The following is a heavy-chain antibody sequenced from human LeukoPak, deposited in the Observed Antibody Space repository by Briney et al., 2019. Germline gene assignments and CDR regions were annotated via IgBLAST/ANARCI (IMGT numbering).Heavy chain of an antibody. Sequence: PGGSLRLSCAASGFTFSSYWMSWVRQAPEKGLEWVANIKQDGSEKYYVDSVKGRFTISRDNAKNSLYLQMNSLRAEDTAVYYCARDRGPTTVTTHYWGQGTLVTVSS. CDR1: GFTFSSYW. CDR2: IKQDGSEK. J-gene: IGHJ4*02. V-gene: IGHV3-7*01. CDR3: ARDRGPTTVTTHY. D-gene: IGHD4-17*01.